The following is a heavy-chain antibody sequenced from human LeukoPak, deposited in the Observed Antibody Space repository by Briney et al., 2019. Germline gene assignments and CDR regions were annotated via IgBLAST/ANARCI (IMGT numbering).Heavy chain of an antibody. CDR3: ARGFKSQVRGHLMDY. CDR1: GYTFPSYD. D-gene: IGHD3-10*01. CDR2: MNPNSANT. Sequence: ASVKVSCKASGYTFPSYDINWVRQATGQGVEWMGWMNPNSANTGYAQKFQGRVTMTRNTSISTAYMELSSLRSDDTAVYYCARGFKSQVRGHLMDYWGQGTLVTVSS. V-gene: IGHV1-8*01. J-gene: IGHJ4*02.